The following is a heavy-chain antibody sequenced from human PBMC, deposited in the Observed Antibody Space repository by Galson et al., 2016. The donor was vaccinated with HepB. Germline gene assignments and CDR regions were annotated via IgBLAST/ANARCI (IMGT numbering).Heavy chain of an antibody. CDR2: INTKTGKV. Sequence: SVKVSCKASGYSFITYAMNWVRQAPGQGLEWMGWINTKTGKVEYAQGFRGRFVFSLDTSVSTAYLQINTLKAEDTAVYFCARATGWYFDFWGQGAMVTVSS. V-gene: IGHV7-4-1*02. J-gene: IGHJ4*02. CDR1: GYSFITYA. CDR3: ARATGWYFDF. D-gene: IGHD6-19*01.